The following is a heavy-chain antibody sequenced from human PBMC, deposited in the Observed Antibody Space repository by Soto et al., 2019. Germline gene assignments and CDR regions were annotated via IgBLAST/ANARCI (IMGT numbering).Heavy chain of an antibody. CDR2: ISYDGSNK. Sequence: GGSLRLSCAASGFTFNNYGIHWVRQAPGKGLEWVAVISYDGSNKYYADSVKGRFTISRDTSKNTLYLQMGSLRAEDMAVYYCARGPGYFFDYWAKRPRITVCS. V-gene: IGHV3-30*03. J-gene: IGHJ4*02. CDR1: GFTFNNYG. CDR3: ARGPGYFFDY.